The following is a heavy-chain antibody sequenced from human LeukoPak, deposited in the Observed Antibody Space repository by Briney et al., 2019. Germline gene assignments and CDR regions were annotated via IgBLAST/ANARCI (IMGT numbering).Heavy chain of an antibody. Sequence: GASVKVSCKASGYTFTGYYMHWVRQAPGQGLEWMGWINPNSGGTNYAEKFQGRVTMTRDTSISTAYMELSRLRSDDTAVYYCARRMAAAGTRSEFIYGMDVWGQGTTVTVSS. CDR3: ARRMAAAGTRSEFIYGMDV. V-gene: IGHV1-2*02. CDR1: GYTFTGYY. J-gene: IGHJ6*02. D-gene: IGHD6-13*01. CDR2: INPNSGGT.